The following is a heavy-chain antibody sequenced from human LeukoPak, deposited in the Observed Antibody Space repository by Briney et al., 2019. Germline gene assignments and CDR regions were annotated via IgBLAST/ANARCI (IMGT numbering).Heavy chain of an antibody. Sequence: SETLSLTCTVSGGSISSSSYYWGWIRQPPGKGLEWIGSMYYSGSTYYNPSLKSRVTISVDTSKNQFSLKLSSVTAADTAVYYCARYRSGYSSGRYSYWGQGTLVTVSS. J-gene: IGHJ4*02. D-gene: IGHD6-19*01. CDR2: MYYSGST. V-gene: IGHV4-39*01. CDR1: GGSISSSSYY. CDR3: ARYRSGYSSGRYSY.